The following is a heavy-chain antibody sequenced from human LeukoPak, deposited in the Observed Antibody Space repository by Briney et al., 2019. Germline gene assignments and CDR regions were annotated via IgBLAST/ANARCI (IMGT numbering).Heavy chain of an antibody. CDR1: GFTFSDYY. J-gene: IGHJ4*02. V-gene: IGHV3-11*01. CDR2: ISSSGSTI. Sequence: PGGSLRLSCAASGFTFSDYYMSWIRQAPGKGLEWVSYISSSGSTIYYADSVKGRFTISRDNSKNTLYLQVNSLRAEDTAVYYCASLAVTHPLDYWGQGTLVTVSS. CDR3: ASLAVTHPLDY. D-gene: IGHD2-21*02.